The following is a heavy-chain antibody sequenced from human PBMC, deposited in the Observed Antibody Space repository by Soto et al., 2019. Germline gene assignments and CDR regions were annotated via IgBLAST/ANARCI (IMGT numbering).Heavy chain of an antibody. V-gene: IGHV3-30*03. J-gene: IGHJ4*02. CDR2: ISYDGSNK. CDR3: FMAQIDY. Sequence: QVQLVESGGGMVQPGRSLRLSCAASGFTFSSYGMHWVRQAPGKGLEWVAVISYDGSNKYYADSVKGRFTISRDNSKNTLYLQMNSLRAEDTAVYYCFMAQIDYWGQGTLVTVSS. D-gene: IGHD3-10*01. CDR1: GFTFSSYG.